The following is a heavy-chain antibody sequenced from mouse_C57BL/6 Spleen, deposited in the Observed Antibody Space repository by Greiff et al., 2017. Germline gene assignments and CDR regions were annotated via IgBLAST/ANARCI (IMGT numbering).Heavy chain of an antibody. CDR3: ARKESLASMDY. J-gene: IGHJ4*01. CDR1: GYAFTNYL. V-gene: IGHV1-54*01. CDR2: INPGSGGT. Sequence: VQLQESGAELVRPGTSVKVSCKASGYAFTNYLIEWVKQRPGQGLEWIGVINPGSGGTNYNEKFKGKATLTADKSSSTAYMQLSSLTSEDSAVYFCARKESLASMDYWGQGTSVTVSS.